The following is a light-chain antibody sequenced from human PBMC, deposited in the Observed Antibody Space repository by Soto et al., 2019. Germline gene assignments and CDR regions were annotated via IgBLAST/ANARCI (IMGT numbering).Light chain of an antibody. CDR1: QSLIHSDGNTY. Sequence: DVVMTQSPLSLPVTLGQPASISCRSSQSLIHSDGNTYLNWFQQRPGQSPRRLIYEVSDRDSVVPDRFSGSGSGTDFTLKISRVEAEDVVVYYCMQCTHWPWTFGQATEVEIK. CDR2: EVS. V-gene: IGKV2-30*02. J-gene: IGKJ1*01. CDR3: MQCTHWPWT.